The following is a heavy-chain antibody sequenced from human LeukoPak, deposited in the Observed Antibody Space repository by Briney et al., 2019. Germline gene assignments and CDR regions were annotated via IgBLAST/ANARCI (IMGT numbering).Heavy chain of an antibody. CDR2: ICTGGNT. CDR1: GFTVDSNY. D-gene: IGHD4-17*01. CDR3: ARVRTTVTRRDNWFDP. V-gene: IGHV3-53*01. Sequence: PGGSLRLSCAASGFTVDSNYLSWVRQAPGKGLEWVSTICTGGNTYYAASVKGRFTISRDFSKNTVFLHMNSLRAEDTAMYYCARVRTTVTRRDNWFDPWGQGTLVTVSS. J-gene: IGHJ5*02.